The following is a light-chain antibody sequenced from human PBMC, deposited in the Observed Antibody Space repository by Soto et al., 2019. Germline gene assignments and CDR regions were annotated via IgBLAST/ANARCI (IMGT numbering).Light chain of an antibody. CDR1: QSLSGGY. V-gene: IGKV3-20*01. CDR3: QQNGSLPIT. Sequence: EIVLTQSPGTLSLSPGERATLSCRASQSLSGGYLAWFQQKPGQTPRLLIYSASNRATGIPDRFSGSGSGTDFTLTISRLEPEDFAVYYCQQNGSLPITFGQGTRLEIK. CDR2: SAS. J-gene: IGKJ5*01.